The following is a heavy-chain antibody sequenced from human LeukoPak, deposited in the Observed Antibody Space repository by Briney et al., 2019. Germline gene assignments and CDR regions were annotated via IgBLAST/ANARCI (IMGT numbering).Heavy chain of an antibody. CDR2: IRYDGSNK. D-gene: IGHD6-19*01. V-gene: IGHV3-30*02. J-gene: IGHJ4*02. CDR3: TRVLYSSAWYGDHY. CDR1: GFTFSSYG. Sequence: GGSLRLSCAASGFTFSSYGMHWVRQAPGKGLEWVAFIRYDGSNKYYADSVKGRFTISRDNSKNTLYLQMNSLRAEDTAVYYCTRVLYSSAWYGDHYWGQGTLVTVSS.